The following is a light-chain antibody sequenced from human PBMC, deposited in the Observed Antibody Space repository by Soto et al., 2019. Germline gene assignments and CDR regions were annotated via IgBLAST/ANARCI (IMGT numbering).Light chain of an antibody. CDR3: QQYNNWPST. V-gene: IGKV3-15*01. CDR2: VAS. J-gene: IGKJ1*01. CDR1: QSVSSN. Sequence: EIEMTQSPSALSVSLGERATLSCRASQSVSSNLAWYQQNPGQAPRLLIYVASTRATRIPARFSGSGSGTEFTLTISSLQSEDFAVYYCQQYNNWPSTFGQGTMVDIK.